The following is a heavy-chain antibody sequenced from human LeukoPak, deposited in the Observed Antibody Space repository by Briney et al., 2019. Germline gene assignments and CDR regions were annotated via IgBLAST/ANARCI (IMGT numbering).Heavy chain of an antibody. CDR2: ISSNGGST. CDR3: ASLGY. Sequence: GGSLRLSCAASGFTFSSYAMHWVRQAPGKGLEYVSAISSNGGSTYYANSMKGRFTISRDNSKNTLYLQMGSLRAEDMAVYYCASLGYWGQGTLVTVSS. D-gene: IGHD3-16*01. V-gene: IGHV3-64*01. J-gene: IGHJ4*02. CDR1: GFTFSSYA.